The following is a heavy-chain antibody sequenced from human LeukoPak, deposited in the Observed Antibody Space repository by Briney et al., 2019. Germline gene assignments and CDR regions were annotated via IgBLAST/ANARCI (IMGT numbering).Heavy chain of an antibody. D-gene: IGHD3-3*01. J-gene: IGHJ4*02. Sequence: SETLSLTCAVYGGSFSGYYWSWIRQPPGKGLEWIGEINHSGSTNYNPSLKSRVTISVDTSKNQFSLKLSPVTAADTAVYYCARHSTFFGVVIIKGRVRGPFDYWGQGTLVTVSS. CDR1: GGSFSGYY. CDR2: INHSGST. CDR3: ARHSTFFGVVIIKGRVRGPFDY. V-gene: IGHV4-34*01.